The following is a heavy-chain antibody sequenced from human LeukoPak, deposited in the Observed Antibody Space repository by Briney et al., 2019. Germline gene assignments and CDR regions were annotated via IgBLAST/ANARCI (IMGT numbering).Heavy chain of an antibody. CDR2: IFYDGSNK. V-gene: IGHV3-33*01. Sequence: GVSLRLSCAASGFTFSNYGMHWVRQAPGKGLEWLAAIFYDGSNKYYADTVKGRFTISRDNSKNTLYLQVNSLRAEDTAVYYCARDQALYFSYGDYWGQGTLVTVSS. J-gene: IGHJ4*02. D-gene: IGHD5-18*01. CDR3: ARDQALYFSYGDY. CDR1: GFTFSNYG.